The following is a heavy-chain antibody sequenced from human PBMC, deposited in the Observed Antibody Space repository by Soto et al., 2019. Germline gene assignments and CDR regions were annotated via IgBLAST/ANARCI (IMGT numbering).Heavy chain of an antibody. V-gene: IGHV1-18*01. Sequence: QVHLVQSGAEVKKPGASVKVSCKGSGHDFTTYGITWVRQAPGQGLEWMAWISAHNGNTDYAQKLQGRVTVTRDTSTSSAYMGLRSLRSDDTAVYYCARGRYGDYWGQGALVTVSS. CDR2: ISAHNGNT. CDR3: ARGRYGDY. CDR1: GHDFTTYG. J-gene: IGHJ4*02. D-gene: IGHD1-1*01.